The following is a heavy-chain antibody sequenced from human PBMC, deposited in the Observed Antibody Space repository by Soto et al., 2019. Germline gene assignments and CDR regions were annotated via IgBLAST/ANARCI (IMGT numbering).Heavy chain of an antibody. D-gene: IGHD2-2*01. CDR1: GFTFSSYS. CDR3: ARGAHIVVVPAAMDYYYGMDV. Sequence: GGSLRLSCAASGFTFSSYSMNWVRQAPGKGLEWVSSISSSSSYIYYADSVKGRFTISRDNAKNSLYLQMNSLRAEDTAVYYCARGAHIVVVPAAMDYYYGMDVWGQGTTVTVSS. CDR2: ISSSSSYI. V-gene: IGHV3-21*01. J-gene: IGHJ6*02.